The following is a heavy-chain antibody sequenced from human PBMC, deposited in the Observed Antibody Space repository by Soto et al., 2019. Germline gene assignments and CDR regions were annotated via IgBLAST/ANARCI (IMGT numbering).Heavy chain of an antibody. CDR2: IKSDGSST. CDR1: GFSFSNYG. J-gene: IGHJ6*03. CDR3: VRGGFEEYFHYMDL. Sequence: EVQLVESGGGLVQPGGSLRLSCVDSGFSFSNYGMHWVRQAPGKGLVWVSHIKSDGSSTSYADSVKGRFTISRDNAKNTLYLQVNSLRVEDTAMYYCVRGGFEEYFHYMDLWGKGTTVTVAS. D-gene: IGHD3-10*01. V-gene: IGHV3-74*01.